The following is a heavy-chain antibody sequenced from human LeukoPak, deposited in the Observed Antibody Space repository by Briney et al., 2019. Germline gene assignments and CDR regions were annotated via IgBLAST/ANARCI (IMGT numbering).Heavy chain of an antibody. V-gene: IGHV1-18*01. Sequence: RASVKVSCKASGGTFSSYAISWVRQAPGQGLEWMGWISAYNGNTNYAQKLQGRVTMTTDTSTSTAYMELRSLRSDDTAVYYCARIDSYYYDSSGYYDYWDQGTLVTVSS. CDR3: ARIDSYYYDSSGYYDY. CDR2: ISAYNGNT. CDR1: GGTFSSYA. D-gene: IGHD3-22*01. J-gene: IGHJ4*02.